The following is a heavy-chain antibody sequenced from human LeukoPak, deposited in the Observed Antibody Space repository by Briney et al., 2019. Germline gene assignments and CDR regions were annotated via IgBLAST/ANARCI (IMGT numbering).Heavy chain of an antibody. CDR3: AREGGWTFDY. V-gene: IGHV3-48*03. Sequence: GGSLRLSCAASGFTFSSFEMNWVRQAPEKGLEWVSYISSGGSTRYYADSVKGRFTISRDSAKNSLYLQMNSLRAEDTAVCYCAREGGWTFDYWGQGTLVTVSS. CDR1: GFTFSSFE. J-gene: IGHJ4*02. CDR2: ISSGGSTR. D-gene: IGHD2-15*01.